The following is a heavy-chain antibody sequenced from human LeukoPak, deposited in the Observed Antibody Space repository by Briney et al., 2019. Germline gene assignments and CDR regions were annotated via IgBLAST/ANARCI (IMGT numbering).Heavy chain of an antibody. CDR1: GGTFSSYA. CDR2: IIPIFGTA. CDR3: ARDSPITMVRGVKGAFDI. V-gene: IGHV1-69*05. J-gene: IGHJ3*02. Sequence: ASVKVSCKASGGTFSSYAISWVRQAPGQGLEWMGGIIPIFGTANYAQKFQGRVTITTDESTSTAYIELSSLRSEDTAVYYCARDSPITMVRGVKGAFDIWGQGTMVTVSS. D-gene: IGHD3-10*01.